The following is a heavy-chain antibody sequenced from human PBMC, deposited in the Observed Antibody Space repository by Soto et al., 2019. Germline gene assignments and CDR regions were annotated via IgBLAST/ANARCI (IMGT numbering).Heavy chain of an antibody. V-gene: IGHV4-59*01. CDR2: IYYSRST. J-gene: IGHJ4*02. CDR3: AREGIRGYSGYDQYYFDY. Sequence: PSETLSLTCTVSGGSISSYYWSWIRQPPGKGLEWIGYIYYSRSTNYNPSLKSRVTISVDTSKNQFSLKLSSVTAADTAVYYCAREGIRGYSGYDQYYFDYWGQGTLVTVSS. D-gene: IGHD5-12*01. CDR1: GGSISSYY.